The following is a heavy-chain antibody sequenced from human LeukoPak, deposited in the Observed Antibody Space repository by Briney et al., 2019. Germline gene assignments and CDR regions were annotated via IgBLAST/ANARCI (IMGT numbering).Heavy chain of an antibody. CDR3: AGGLLGCGGGSCYPTDY. D-gene: IGHD2-15*01. CDR1: GFTFNSYA. J-gene: IGHJ4*02. Sequence: PGRSLRLSCAASGFTFNSYAMHWVRQAPGKGLEWVAVILYDGSKKYYADSVKGRFTISRDNSKNTVYLQMNSLRIEDTALYYCAGGLLGCGGGSCYPTDYWGQGTLVTVSS. V-gene: IGHV3-30-3*01. CDR2: ILYDGSKK.